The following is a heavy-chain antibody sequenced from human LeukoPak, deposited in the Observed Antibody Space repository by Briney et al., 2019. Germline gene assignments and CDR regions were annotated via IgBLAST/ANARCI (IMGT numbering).Heavy chain of an antibody. J-gene: IGHJ4*02. CDR1: GFTFSSYA. V-gene: IGHV3-66*01. Sequence: PGGSLRLSCAASGFTFSSYAMSWVRQAPGKGLEWVSVIYSGGSTYYADSVKGRFTISRDNSKNTLYLQMNSLRAEDTAVYYCARSTPSYSSVVSDAIDYWGQGTLVTVSS. D-gene: IGHD6-25*01. CDR2: IYSGGST. CDR3: ARSTPSYSSVVSDAIDY.